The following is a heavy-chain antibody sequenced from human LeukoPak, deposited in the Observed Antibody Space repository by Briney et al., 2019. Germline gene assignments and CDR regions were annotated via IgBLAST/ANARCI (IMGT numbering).Heavy chain of an antibody. CDR3: ARSQYYYDSSGYYYWRAFDI. J-gene: IGHJ3*02. Sequence: SETLSLTCAVYGGSFSGYYWSWIRQPPGKGLEWIGEISHSGSTNYNPSLKSRVTISVDTSKNQFSLKLSSVTAADTAVYYCARSQYYYDSSGYYYWRAFDIWGQGTMVTVSS. CDR2: ISHSGST. V-gene: IGHV4-34*01. CDR1: GGSFSGYY. D-gene: IGHD3-22*01.